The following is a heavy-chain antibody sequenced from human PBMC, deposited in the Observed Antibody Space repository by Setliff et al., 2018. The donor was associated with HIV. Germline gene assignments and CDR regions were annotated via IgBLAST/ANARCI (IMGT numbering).Heavy chain of an antibody. Sequence: SVKVSCKASGGTFSSYAISWVRQAPGQGLEWMGGIIPIFGTANYAQKFQGRVTITADESTSTAYMELSSLRSEDTAVYYCARDHIAARSVDYWGQGTLVTVSS. J-gene: IGHJ4*02. V-gene: IGHV1-69*13. CDR3: ARDHIAARSVDY. CDR1: GGTFSSYA. D-gene: IGHD6-6*01. CDR2: IIPIFGTA.